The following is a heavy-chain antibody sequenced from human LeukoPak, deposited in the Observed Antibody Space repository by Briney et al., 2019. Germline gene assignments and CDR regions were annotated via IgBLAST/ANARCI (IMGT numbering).Heavy chain of an antibody. CDR2: VHLDGRT. CDR1: GGSVTSTNW. J-gene: IGHJ4*02. CDR3: AREGGFYRPLDY. Sequence: SETLSLTGAVSGGSVTSTNWWTWVRQPPGKGLEWIGEVHLDGRTNYNPSLTGRLTMSVDLYENHISLKMTSVTAADTAVYYCAREGGFYRPLDYSGQGMLVTVSS. D-gene: IGHD3-3*01. V-gene: IGHV4-4*02.